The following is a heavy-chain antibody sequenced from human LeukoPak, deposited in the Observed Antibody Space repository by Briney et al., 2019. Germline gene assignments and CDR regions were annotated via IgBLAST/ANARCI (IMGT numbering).Heavy chain of an antibody. D-gene: IGHD3-22*01. V-gene: IGHV1-8*01. CDR1: GYTFTSYD. CDR3: ARCLYYYDSSGYYYYYYMDV. CDR2: MNPNSGNT. Sequence: GASVKVSCKASGYTFTSYDINWVRQATGQGLEWMGWMNPNSGNTGYAQKFQGRVTITTDESTSTAYMELSSLRSEDTAVYYCARCLYYYDSSGYYYYYYMDVWGKGTTVTASS. J-gene: IGHJ6*03.